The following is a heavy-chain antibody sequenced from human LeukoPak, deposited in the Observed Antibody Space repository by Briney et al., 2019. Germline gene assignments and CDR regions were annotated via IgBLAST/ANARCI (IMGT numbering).Heavy chain of an antibody. CDR3: ARYPPYPARTASSIVGATRALDY. CDR2: INPNSGGT. CDR1: GYTFTGYY. V-gene: IGHV1-2*02. J-gene: IGHJ4*02. Sequence: GASVKVSCKASGYTFTGYYMHWVRQAPGQGLEWMGWINPNSGGTNYAQKFQGRVTMTRDTSISTAYMELSRLRSDDTAVYYCARYPPYPARTASSIVGATRALDYWGQGTLVTVSS. D-gene: IGHD1-26*01.